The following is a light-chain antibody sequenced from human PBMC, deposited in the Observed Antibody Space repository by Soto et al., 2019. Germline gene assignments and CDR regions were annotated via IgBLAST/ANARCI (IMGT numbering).Light chain of an antibody. V-gene: IGKV3-20*01. J-gene: IGKJ4*01. CDR2: DSS. CDR3: QQYGSSLVT. Sequence: EIVLTQSPGTLSLSPGERATLSCRASQSVSSSYLAWYQQNPGQAPRLLIYDSSSRATGIPDRFTGSGSGTVFTLTISRVEPEDFAVYYCQQYGSSLVTFGGWTKVEIK. CDR1: QSVSSSY.